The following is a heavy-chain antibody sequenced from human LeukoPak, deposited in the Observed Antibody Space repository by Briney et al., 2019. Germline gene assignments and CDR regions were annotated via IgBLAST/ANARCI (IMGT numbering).Heavy chain of an antibody. CDR2: INPNSGGT. J-gene: IGHJ3*02. V-gene: IGHV1-2*02. CDR3: ARVDYDSSGYYHAFDI. D-gene: IGHD3-22*01. Sequence: ASVKVSCKASGYTFTGYYMHWVRQAPGQGLEWVGWINPNSGGTNYAQKFQGRVTMTRDTSISTAYMELSRLRSDDTAVYYCARVDYDSSGYYHAFDIWGQGTMVTVSS. CDR1: GYTFTGYY.